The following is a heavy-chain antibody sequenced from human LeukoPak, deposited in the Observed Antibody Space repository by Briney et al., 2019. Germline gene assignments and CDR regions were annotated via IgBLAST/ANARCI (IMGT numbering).Heavy chain of an antibody. D-gene: IGHD3-22*01. J-gene: IGHJ4*02. CDR1: GGSISSGSYY. CDR3: ARSYYDSSGYYYDHY. V-gene: IGHV4-61*02. CDR2: IYTTGST. Sequence: PSETLSLTCTVSGGSISSGSYYCSWIRQPAGKGLEWIGRIYTTGSTNYNPSLKSRVTMSVDTSKNQFSLKLSSVTAADTAVYYCARSYYDSSGYYYDHYWGQGTLVTVSS.